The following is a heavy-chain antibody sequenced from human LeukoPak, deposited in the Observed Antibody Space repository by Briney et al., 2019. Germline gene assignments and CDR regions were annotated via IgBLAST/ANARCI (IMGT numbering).Heavy chain of an antibody. CDR3: ARVGTTVTTLFYMDV. J-gene: IGHJ6*03. D-gene: IGHD4-11*01. CDR2: IYHSGST. CDR1: GYSISSGYY. Sequence: PSETLSLTCTVSGYSISSGYYWGWIRQPPGKGLEWIGYIYHSGSTYYNPSLKSRVTISVDRSKNQFSLKLSSVTAADTAVYYCARVGTTVTTLFYMDVWGKGTTVTVSS. V-gene: IGHV4-38-2*02.